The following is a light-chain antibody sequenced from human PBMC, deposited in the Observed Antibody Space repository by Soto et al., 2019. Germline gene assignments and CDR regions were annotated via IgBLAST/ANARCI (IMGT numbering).Light chain of an antibody. CDR2: GAS. CDR3: HQYNNWPVT. V-gene: IGKV3-15*01. CDR1: QSVSTN. Sequence: EIVMTQSPATLSVSPGDRATLSCRASQSVSTNLAWYQQKPGQAPRLLIYGASTRATVVPARFSGSGSGTEFTLTISSLQSEDFAVYFCHQYNNWPVTFGGGTKVEIK. J-gene: IGKJ4*01.